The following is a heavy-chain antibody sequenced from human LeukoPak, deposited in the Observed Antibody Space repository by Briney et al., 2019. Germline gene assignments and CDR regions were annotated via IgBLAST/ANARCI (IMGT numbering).Heavy chain of an antibody. CDR1: GGSFSGYY. CDR2: INHSGST. V-gene: IGHV4-34*01. CDR3: ARGYDYGDYVSWFDP. Sequence: SETLSLTCAVYGGSFSGYYWSWIRQPPGKGLEWIGEINHSGSTNYNPSLKSRVTISVDTSKNQFSLKLSSVTAADTAVYYCARGYDYGDYVSWFDPWGQGTLVTVSS. J-gene: IGHJ5*02. D-gene: IGHD4-17*01.